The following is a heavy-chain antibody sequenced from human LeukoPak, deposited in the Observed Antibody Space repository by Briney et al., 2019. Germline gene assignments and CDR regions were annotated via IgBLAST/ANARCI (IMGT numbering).Heavy chain of an antibody. CDR3: ARGVPDAIGYFHH. CDR1: GFTFSTYG. Sequence: GGSLRLSCAASGFTFSTYGMNWVRQAPGKGLEWVSYISSSGSTIYYADSVKGRFTISRDKAKNSLYLQMNSLRAEDTAVYYCARGVPDAIGYFHHWGQGTLVTVSS. J-gene: IGHJ1*01. V-gene: IGHV3-48*01. D-gene: IGHD2-2*01. CDR2: ISSSGSTI.